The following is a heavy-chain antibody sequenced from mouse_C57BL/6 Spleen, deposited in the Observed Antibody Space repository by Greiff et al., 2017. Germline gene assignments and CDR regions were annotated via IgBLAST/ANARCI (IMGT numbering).Heavy chain of an antibody. CDR2: INPSSGYT. V-gene: IGHV1-4*01. D-gene: IGHD2-4*01. Sequence: VQRVESGAELARPGASVKMSCKASGYTFTSYTMHWVKQRPGQGLEWIGYINPSSGYTKYNQKFKDKATLTADKSSSTAYMQLSSLTSEDSAVYYCARSGYDYDVGYYAMDYWGQGTSVTVSS. J-gene: IGHJ4*01. CDR1: GYTFTSYT. CDR3: ARSGYDYDVGYYAMDY.